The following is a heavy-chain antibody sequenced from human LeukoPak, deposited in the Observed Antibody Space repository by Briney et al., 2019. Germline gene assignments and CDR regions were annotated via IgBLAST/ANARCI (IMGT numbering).Heavy chain of an antibody. CDR3: ARHGLREGYYASGRRAGWFDP. D-gene: IGHD3-10*01. V-gene: IGHV4-34*01. Sequence: GSLRLSCAASGFTFSSYEMNWIRQPPGKGLEWIGEINHSGSTNYNPSLKSRVTISLDTSKNQLSLKLSSVTAADTAVYYCARHGLREGYYASGRRAGWFDPWGQGTLVTVSS. CDR1: GFTFSSYE. CDR2: INHSGST. J-gene: IGHJ5*02.